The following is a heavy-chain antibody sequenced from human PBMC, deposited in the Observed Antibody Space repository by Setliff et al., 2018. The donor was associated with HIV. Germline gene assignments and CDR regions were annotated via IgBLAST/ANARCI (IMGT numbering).Heavy chain of an antibody. CDR1: AYSFSKYG. V-gene: IGHV1-18*01. Sequence: ASVKVSCKASAYSFSKYGISWVRQAPGRGLEWMGWISGFNGNTEYGQNFQGRVTMTMDTSTSTVYMELRSLRSDDTAVYYCGRVPYRSAWFSGGHNPFDVWGQGTMVTVSS. CDR2: ISGFNGNT. D-gene: IGHD6-19*01. CDR3: GRVPYRSAWFSGGHNPFDV. J-gene: IGHJ3*01.